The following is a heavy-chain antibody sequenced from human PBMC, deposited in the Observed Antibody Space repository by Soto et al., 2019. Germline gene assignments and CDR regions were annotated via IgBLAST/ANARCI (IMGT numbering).Heavy chain of an antibody. V-gene: IGHV4-59*13. J-gene: IGHJ4*02. CDR1: GGSISTYY. D-gene: IGHD6-19*01. Sequence: SETLFLTCSVSGGSISTYYWSWIRQPPGKGLEWLGYVYYSGDTNYNPSLKSRITISVDTSKNQFSLKLTSVTAADTAMYYCARILPRRGWPFDYWGQGALVTVSS. CDR3: ARILPRRGWPFDY. CDR2: VYYSGDT.